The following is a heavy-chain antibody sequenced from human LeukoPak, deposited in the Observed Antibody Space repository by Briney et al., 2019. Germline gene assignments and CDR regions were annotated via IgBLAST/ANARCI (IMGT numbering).Heavy chain of an antibody. Sequence: SQTLSLTCAISGDSVSSNSATWNWIRQSPSRGLEWLGRTYYRSKWYNDYAVSVKSRITINPDTSKNQFSLQLNSVTPEDTAVYFCARDSANWESDSYFDYWGQGTLVTVSS. CDR3: ARDSANWESDSYFDY. V-gene: IGHV6-1*01. CDR2: TYYRSKWYN. D-gene: IGHD7-27*01. J-gene: IGHJ4*02. CDR1: GDSVSSNSAT.